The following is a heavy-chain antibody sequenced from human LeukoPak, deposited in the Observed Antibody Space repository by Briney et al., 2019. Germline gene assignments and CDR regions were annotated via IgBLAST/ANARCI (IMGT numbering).Heavy chain of an antibody. CDR1: GGSISSYY. J-gene: IGHJ4*02. CDR2: IYYSGST. D-gene: IGHD4-17*01. CDR3: ARGDYGPVDY. V-gene: IGHV4-59*01. Sequence: SETLSLTCTVSGGSISSYYWSWIRQPSGKGLEWIGYIYYSGSTNYNPSLKSRVTISVDTSKNQFSLKLSSVTAADTAVYYCARGDYGPVDYWGQGTLVTVSS.